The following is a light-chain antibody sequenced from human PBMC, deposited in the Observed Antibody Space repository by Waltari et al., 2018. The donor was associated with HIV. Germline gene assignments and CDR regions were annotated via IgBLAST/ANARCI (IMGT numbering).Light chain of an antibody. Sequence: QSALTQPASVSGSPGQSITLSCTGSSSYVWSYNLHSWYQQHPVKAPKLMIYEGINRPSGVSNRFSGSKSGNTASLTISGLQAEDEADYYCCSYAGSRNWVFGGGTKVTVL. V-gene: IGLV2-23*01. CDR2: EGI. CDR1: SSYVWSYNL. CDR3: CSYAGSRNWV. J-gene: IGLJ3*02.